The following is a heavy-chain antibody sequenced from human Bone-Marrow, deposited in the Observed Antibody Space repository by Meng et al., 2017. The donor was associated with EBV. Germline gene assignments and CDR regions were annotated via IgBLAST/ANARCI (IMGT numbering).Heavy chain of an antibody. J-gene: IGHJ4*02. Sequence: QVQLQESGPRLVKPSGTLSLPCVVSGGSIRSSNWWSWVRQPPGKGLEWIGEIFYGGSTNYNPSLESRVTISVDKSKNQFSLKLSSVTAADTAVYYCAAGFRELVRSRDYWGQGTLVTVSS. V-gene: IGHV4-4*02. CDR2: IFYGGST. D-gene: IGHD3-10*01. CDR3: AAGFRELVRSRDY. CDR1: GGSIRSSNW.